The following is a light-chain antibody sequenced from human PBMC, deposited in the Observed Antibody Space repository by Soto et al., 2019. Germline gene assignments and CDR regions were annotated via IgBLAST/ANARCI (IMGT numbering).Light chain of an antibody. CDR1: SSDVGGYNY. V-gene: IGLV2-14*01. J-gene: IGLJ1*01. CDR2: EVS. CDR3: NSYTSSSTLV. Sequence: QAVVTQPASVSGSPGQSITISCTGTSSDVGGYNYVSWYQQHPGKAPKLTIFEVSNRPSGVSNRFSGSKSGNTASLTISGLQAEDEADYYCNSYTSSSTLVFGTGTKLTVL.